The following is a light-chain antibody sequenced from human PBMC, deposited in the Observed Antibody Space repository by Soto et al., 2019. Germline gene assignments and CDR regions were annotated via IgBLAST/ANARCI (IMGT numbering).Light chain of an antibody. V-gene: IGKV4-1*01. Sequence: DIVMTQSPDSLAVSLGERATINCTSSRNILYSVNNKNYIGWYQQKPRQPPKLLIYWTSIQESGVPDRFSGSGSATDFTLTISSLQAEDVAVYYCQQFYSIPYTFGQGTKVDIK. J-gene: IGKJ2*01. CDR2: WTS. CDR1: RNILYSVNNKNY. CDR3: QQFYSIPYT.